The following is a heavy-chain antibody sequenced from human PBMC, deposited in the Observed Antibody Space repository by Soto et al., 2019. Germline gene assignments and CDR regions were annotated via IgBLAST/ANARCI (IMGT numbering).Heavy chain of an antibody. J-gene: IGHJ4*02. D-gene: IGHD1-26*01. CDR2: IYHAGST. CDR3: ARGHPIVGNTTPLDS. CDR1: GGSITNSNW. V-gene: IGHV4-4*02. Sequence: QVQLQESGPRLVKPSGTLSLTCTVSGGSITNSNWWSWVRLPPAKGLEWIGDIYHAGSTKYNPSLERRVTMSVDTSNNQCALTLTSVNAADKAVDFCARGHPIVGNTTPLDSWGQGTLVTVS.